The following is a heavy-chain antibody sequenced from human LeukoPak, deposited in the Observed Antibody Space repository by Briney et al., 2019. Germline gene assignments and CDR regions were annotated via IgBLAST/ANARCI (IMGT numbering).Heavy chain of an antibody. D-gene: IGHD3-3*01. CDR3: ARVGILRFPSDWFDP. J-gene: IGHJ5*02. CDR2: IYYSGST. V-gene: IGHV4-59*01. Sequence: SETLSLTCTVSGASISSYYWSWIRQPPGKGLEWIGYIYYSGSTRYNPSLKSRVTISVDTSKNQFSLKLSSVTAADTAVYYCARVGILRFPSDWFDPWGQGTLVTVSS. CDR1: GASISSYY.